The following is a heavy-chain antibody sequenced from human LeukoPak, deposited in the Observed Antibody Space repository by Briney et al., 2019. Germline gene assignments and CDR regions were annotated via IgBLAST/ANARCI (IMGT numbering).Heavy chain of an antibody. Sequence: SETLSLTCTVSGGSISSYYWSWIRQPPGKGLEWIGDIYYSGSTNYNPSLKSRVTISVDTSKNQFSLKLSSVTAADTAVYYCGLALVGGGDYYFDYWGQGTLVTVSS. V-gene: IGHV4-59*01. D-gene: IGHD2-15*01. CDR1: GGSISSYY. CDR2: IYYSGST. J-gene: IGHJ4*02. CDR3: GLALVGGGDYYFDY.